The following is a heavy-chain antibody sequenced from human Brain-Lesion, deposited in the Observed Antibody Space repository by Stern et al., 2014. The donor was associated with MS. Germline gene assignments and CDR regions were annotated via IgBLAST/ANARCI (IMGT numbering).Heavy chain of an antibody. D-gene: IGHD2-8*02. V-gene: IGHV3-7*01. CDR2: IKQDGREK. CDR1: GFSFSSYW. J-gene: IGHJ6*02. Sequence: EVQLVESGGGLVQPGGSQRLSCAASGFSFSSYWMTWVRQAPGRGPEWVANIKQDGREKYYVDSVKGRFTISRDNAKNSLYLQMYSLRDEDTAVYYCARDCGVGNCAGARGYSYYYGLDVWGQGTTVTVSS. CDR3: ARDCGVGNCAGARGYSYYYGLDV.